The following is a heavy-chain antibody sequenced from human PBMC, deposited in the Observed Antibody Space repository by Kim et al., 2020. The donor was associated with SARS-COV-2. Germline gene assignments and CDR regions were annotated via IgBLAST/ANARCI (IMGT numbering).Heavy chain of an antibody. CDR1: GGSISSSSYY. Sequence: SETLSLTCTVSGGSISSSSYYWGWIRQPPGKGLEWIGSIYYSGSTYYNPSLKSRVPISVDTSKNQFSLKLSSVTAADTAVYDCARHFSSMVRRAPIAYWGQGTPVTVSS. CDR2: IYYSGST. J-gene: IGHJ4*02. V-gene: IGHV4-39*01. D-gene: IGHD3-10*01. CDR3: ARHFSSMVRRAPIAY.